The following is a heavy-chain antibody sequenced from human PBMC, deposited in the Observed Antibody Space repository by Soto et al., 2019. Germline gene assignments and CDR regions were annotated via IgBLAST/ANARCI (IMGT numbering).Heavy chain of an antibody. J-gene: IGHJ3*01. CDR1: GFTFSSHG. CDR3: AKDGQYRADGFDV. Sequence: EAQLLESGGDWAQPGGSLRLSCAASGFTFSSHGMSWVRQAPGKGLEWIAGLSGGGGTTYYADSVKGRFTISRDNSKNTLDLIMNSLKVEDTALYYCAKDGQYRADGFDVWGQGTMVTVSS. D-gene: IGHD6-6*01. CDR2: LSGGGGTT. V-gene: IGHV3-23*01.